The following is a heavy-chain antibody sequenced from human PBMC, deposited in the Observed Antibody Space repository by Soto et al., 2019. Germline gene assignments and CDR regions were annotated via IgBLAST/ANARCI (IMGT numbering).Heavy chain of an antibody. CDR3: ARDRVGATSVHDAFDI. CDR1: GFTVSSNY. D-gene: IGHD1-26*01. V-gene: IGHV3-53*01. J-gene: IGHJ3*02. CDR2: IYSGGST. Sequence: EVQLVESGGGLIQPGGSLRLSCAASGFTVSSNYMSWVRQAPGKGLEWVSVIYSGGSTYYADSVKGRFTISRDNSKNTLDLQMNSLRAEDTAVYYCARDRVGATSVHDAFDIWGQGTMVTVSS.